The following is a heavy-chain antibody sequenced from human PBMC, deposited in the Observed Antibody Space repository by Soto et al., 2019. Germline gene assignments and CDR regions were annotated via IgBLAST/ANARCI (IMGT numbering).Heavy chain of an antibody. Sequence: QVQLVESGGGVVQPGRSLRLSCAASGFTFSSYGMHWVRQAPGKGLEWVAVIWYDGSNKYYADSVKGRFTISRDNSKNKLYLQMNTVRAEDTAVYYGARESKDITMGAWGQGTLVTVSS. CDR3: ARESKDITMGA. CDR2: IWYDGSNK. J-gene: IGHJ4*02. CDR1: GFTFSSYG. V-gene: IGHV3-33*01. D-gene: IGHD3-10*01.